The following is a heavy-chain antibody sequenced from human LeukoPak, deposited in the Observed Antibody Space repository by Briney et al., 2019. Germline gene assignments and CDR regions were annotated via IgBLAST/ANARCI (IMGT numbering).Heavy chain of an antibody. CDR1: GFTFSDYR. CDR3: ARDDPSMIAALHY. CDR2: ISGTSTNI. Sequence: PGGSLRLSCAPSGFTFSDYRMNWVRQAPGKGLEWVSSISGTSTNIYYADSVKGRFTISRDNAKNSVYLQMNSLRAEDTAVYYCARDDPSMIAALHYWGQGTLVTVSS. D-gene: IGHD6-6*01. V-gene: IGHV3-21*01. J-gene: IGHJ4*02.